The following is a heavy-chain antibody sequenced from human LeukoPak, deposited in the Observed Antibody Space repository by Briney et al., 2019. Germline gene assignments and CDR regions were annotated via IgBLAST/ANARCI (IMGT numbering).Heavy chain of an antibody. Sequence: GGSLRLSCAASGFTFSTYSMNWVRQAPGKGLEWVSSISSSDTYIYYADSVKGRFTISRDNAKNSLYLQMNSLRAEDTAVYYCARVSEKRYYYYYMDVWGKGTTVTVSS. J-gene: IGHJ6*03. CDR3: ARVSEKRYYYYYMDV. CDR1: GFTFSTYS. CDR2: ISSSDTYI. V-gene: IGHV3-21*01.